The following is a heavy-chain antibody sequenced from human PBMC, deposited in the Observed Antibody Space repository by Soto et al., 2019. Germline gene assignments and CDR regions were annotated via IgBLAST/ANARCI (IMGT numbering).Heavy chain of an antibody. CDR2: IGSSGSST. CDR3: ATIGGNYSDNIGYTRHVEH. Sequence: EVQLLESGGGLVQPGGSLRLSCAASKFTFNTSAMAWVRQVPGKGLEWVSTIGSSGSSTYYAAPVKGRFTISRDNTKNTLHLQMNSLRDDDTAVYYCATIGGNYSDNIGYTRHVEHWGQGTLVPVSS. J-gene: IGHJ1*01. V-gene: IGHV3-23*01. CDR1: KFTFNTSA. D-gene: IGHD3-22*01.